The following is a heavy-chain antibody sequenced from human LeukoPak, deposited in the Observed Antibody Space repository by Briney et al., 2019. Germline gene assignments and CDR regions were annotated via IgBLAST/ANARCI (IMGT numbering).Heavy chain of an antibody. D-gene: IGHD2-15*01. Sequence: GGSLRLSCAASGFTFTNYWMNWVRQAPGKGLEWVSYISSSSSTIYYADSVKGRFTISRDNAKNSLYLQMNSLRAEDTAVYYCARVVAATFDYWGQGTLVTVSS. J-gene: IGHJ4*02. CDR3: ARVVAATFDY. CDR1: GFTFTNYW. CDR2: ISSSSSTI. V-gene: IGHV3-48*01.